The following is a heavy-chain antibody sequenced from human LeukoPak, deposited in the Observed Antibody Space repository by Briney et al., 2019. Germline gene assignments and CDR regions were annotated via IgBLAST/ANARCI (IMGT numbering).Heavy chain of an antibody. D-gene: IGHD4-23*01. Sequence: SQTLSLTCTVSGGSISSGSYYWSWIRQPPGKGLEWIGYIYYSGSTNYNPSLKSRVTISVDTSKNQFSLKLSSVTAADTAVYYCARVTTGGNDSGYMDVWGKGTTVTISS. CDR3: ARVTTGGNDSGYMDV. CDR2: IYYSGST. CDR1: GGSISSGSYY. J-gene: IGHJ6*03. V-gene: IGHV4-61*01.